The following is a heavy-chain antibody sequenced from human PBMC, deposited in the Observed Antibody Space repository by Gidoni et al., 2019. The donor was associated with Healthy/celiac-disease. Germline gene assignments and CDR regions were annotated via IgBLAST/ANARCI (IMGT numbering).Heavy chain of an antibody. Sequence: QVQLPQWGAGLLKPSETLSLTCAVYGGSFSGYYWSWIRQPPGKGLEWIGEINHSGSTNYNPSLKSRVTISVDTSKNQFSLKLSSVTAADTAVYYCARGRPPRYCSGGSCYPEYFQHWGQGTLVTVSS. CDR1: GGSFSGYY. CDR2: INHSGST. CDR3: ARGRPPRYCSGGSCYPEYFQH. J-gene: IGHJ1*01. V-gene: IGHV4-34*01. D-gene: IGHD2-15*01.